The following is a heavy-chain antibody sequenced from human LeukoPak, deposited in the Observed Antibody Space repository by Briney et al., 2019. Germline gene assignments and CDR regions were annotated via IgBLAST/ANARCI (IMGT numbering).Heavy chain of an antibody. CDR3: ARARRSNYEYSSSSS. D-gene: IGHD6-6*01. J-gene: IGHJ4*02. CDR2: IWYDGTNK. Sequence: GGSLRLSCAASGFTFSYYGMHWVRQAPGKGLEWVAGIWYDGTNKYYADSVKGRFTISRDNSKNTLYLQMNSLRAEDTAVYYCARARRSNYEYSSSSSWGQGTLVTVSS. CDR1: GFTFSYYG. V-gene: IGHV3-33*01.